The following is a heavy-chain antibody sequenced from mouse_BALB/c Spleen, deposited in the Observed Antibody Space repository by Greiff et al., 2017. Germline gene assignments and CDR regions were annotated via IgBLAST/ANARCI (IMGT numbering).Heavy chain of an antibody. J-gene: IGHJ4*01. CDR3: ARYKVTTVVAPGAMDY. CDR2: ISYSGST. CDR1: GDSITSGY. Sequence: EVKVEESGPSLVKPSQTLSLTCSVTGDSITSGYWNWIRKFPGNKLEYMGYISYSGSTYYNPSLKSRISITRDTSKNQYYLQLNSVTTEDTATYYCARYKVTTVVAPGAMDYWGQGTSVTVSS. D-gene: IGHD1-1*01. V-gene: IGHV3-8*02.